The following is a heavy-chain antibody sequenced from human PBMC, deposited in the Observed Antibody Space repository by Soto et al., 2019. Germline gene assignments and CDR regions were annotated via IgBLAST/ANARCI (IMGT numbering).Heavy chain of an antibody. D-gene: IGHD1-26*01. CDR2: IHSDGSST. J-gene: IGHJ3*01. CDR1: GFTFSYYW. Sequence: EVQLVGSGGGLVRPGGSLRLSCAASGFTFSYYWMHWVRQAPGKGLVWVSRIHSDGSSTTYADFVKGRFIISRDNARNTVDLQMNSVRVEDTAVYYCARGDRGAFDLWGQGTVVTVSS. V-gene: IGHV3-74*01. CDR3: ARGDRGAFDL.